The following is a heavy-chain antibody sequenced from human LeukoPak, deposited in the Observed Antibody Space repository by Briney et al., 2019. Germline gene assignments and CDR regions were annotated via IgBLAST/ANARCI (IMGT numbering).Heavy chain of an antibody. D-gene: IGHD6-19*01. CDR1: GFTFSDYY. CDR3: ARAPPYSSGWYSF. J-gene: IGHJ4*02. CDR2: TSSSGSTI. V-gene: IGHV3-11*01. Sequence: GGSLRLSCAASGFTFSDYYMSWIRQAPGKGLEWVSYTSSSGSTIYYADSVKGRFTISRDSAKNSLYLRMNSLRAEDTAVYYCARAPPYSSGWYSFWGQGTLVTVSS.